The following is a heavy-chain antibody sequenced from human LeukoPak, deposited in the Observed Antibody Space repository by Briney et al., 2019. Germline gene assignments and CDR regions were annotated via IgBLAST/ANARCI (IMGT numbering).Heavy chain of an antibody. Sequence: GGSLRLFCAASGFTFNSYAMRWVPQAPGKGREWVSAICGCGGSTYNAHSVKGRFTTSRDNSKNTLYLQMNSLRAEDTAVYYCAKEIAVAGYYFDYWGQGTLVTVSS. J-gene: IGHJ4*02. CDR2: ICGCGGST. D-gene: IGHD6-19*01. CDR3: AKEIAVAGYYFDY. V-gene: IGHV3-23*01. CDR1: GFTFNSYA.